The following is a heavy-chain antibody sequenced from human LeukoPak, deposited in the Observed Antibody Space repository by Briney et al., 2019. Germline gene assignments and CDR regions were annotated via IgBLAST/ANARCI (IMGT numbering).Heavy chain of an antibody. V-gene: IGHV4-34*01. D-gene: IGHD3-10*01. CDR2: INHSGST. Sequence: SETLSLTCAVYGGSFSGYYWSWIRQPPGKGLEWIGEINHSGSTNYNPSLKSRVTISVDTSKNQFSLKLSSVTAADTAVYHCARGLELLWFGELGMYNWFDPWGQGTLVTVSS. CDR1: GGSFSGYY. J-gene: IGHJ5*02. CDR3: ARGLELLWFGELGMYNWFDP.